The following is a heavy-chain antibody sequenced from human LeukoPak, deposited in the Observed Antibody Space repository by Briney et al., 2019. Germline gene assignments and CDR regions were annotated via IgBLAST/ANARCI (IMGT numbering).Heavy chain of an antibody. D-gene: IGHD3-10*01. V-gene: IGHV1-2*02. Sequence: ASVKVSCKASGYTFTGYYMHWVRQAPGQGLEWMGWINPNSGGTNYAQKFQGRVTMTRDTSISTAYMELSRLRSDDTAVYYCAKDTTGGSGSYHLFAYWGQGILVTVSS. CDR1: GYTFTGYY. CDR2: INPNSGGT. CDR3: AKDTTGGSGSYHLFAY. J-gene: IGHJ4*02.